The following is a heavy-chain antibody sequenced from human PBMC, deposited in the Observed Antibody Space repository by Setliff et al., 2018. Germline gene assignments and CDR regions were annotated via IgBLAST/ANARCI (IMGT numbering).Heavy chain of an antibody. CDR3: IMNMVRPVTGLDC. D-gene: IGHD2-8*01. CDR2: INPSGGST. V-gene: IGHV1-46*01. Sequence: GASVKVSCKASGYTFTSNHVHWGRQAPGQGLEWMGAINPSGGSTIYAPDFQGRATMTWDTSTNIAYMELSGLRYADSAIYYCIMNMVRPVTGLDCWGPGTLVTVSS. CDR1: GYTFTSNH. J-gene: IGHJ4*02.